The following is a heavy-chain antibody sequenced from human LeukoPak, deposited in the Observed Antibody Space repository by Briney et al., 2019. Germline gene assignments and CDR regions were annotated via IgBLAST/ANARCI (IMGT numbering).Heavy chain of an antibody. CDR2: ISVYNGKT. J-gene: IGHJ4*02. Sequence: ASVKVSCKASGYTFTKNGFSWVRQAPGQGLEWMGWISVYNGKTNYAQNLQGRVTMTTDTSTRTAYMELRSLRSDDTAVYYCARDDGSGSYRFDYWGQGTLVTVSS. D-gene: IGHD3-10*01. CDR3: ARDDGSGSYRFDY. V-gene: IGHV1-18*04. CDR1: GYTFTKNG.